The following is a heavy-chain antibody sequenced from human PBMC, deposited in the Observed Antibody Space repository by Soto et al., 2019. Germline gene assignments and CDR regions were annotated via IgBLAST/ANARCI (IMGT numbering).Heavy chain of an antibody. CDR3: ATSYGGYFAY. CDR2: ISAYNGNT. V-gene: IGHV1-18*04. J-gene: IGHJ4*02. CDR1: CYCFTSYG. Sequence: SVKVSCKASCYCFTSYGISRVRQAPGQGLEWMGWISAYNGNTNYAQKLQGRVTMTTDTSTSTAYMELRSLRSDDTAVYYCATSYGGYFAYWGQGSLVTVSS. D-gene: IGHD4-17*01.